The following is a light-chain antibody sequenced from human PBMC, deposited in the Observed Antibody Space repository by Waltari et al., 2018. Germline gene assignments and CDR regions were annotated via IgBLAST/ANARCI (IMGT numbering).Light chain of an antibody. Sequence: QSALTQSASVSGSPGQSITIPCTGTSSDIGTYNLVSWYQQHPDTAPKLIIYEVSKRPSGVSNRFSGSKSGNTASLTISGLQAEDEADYFCCSYASNDMVFGGGTKVTVL. CDR2: EVS. CDR1: SSDIGTYNL. J-gene: IGLJ2*01. V-gene: IGLV2-23*02. CDR3: CSYASNDMV.